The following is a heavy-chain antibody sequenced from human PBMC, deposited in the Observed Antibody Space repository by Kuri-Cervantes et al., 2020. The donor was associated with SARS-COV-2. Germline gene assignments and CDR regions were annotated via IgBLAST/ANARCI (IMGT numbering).Heavy chain of an antibody. CDR2: ITTYNSNT. CDR3: ARDSRGAPGIAAAATLGNYGMDV. V-gene: IGHV1-18*01. Sequence: ASVKVSCKASGYTFPSYAMHWVRQDPGQRLEWMGLITTYNSNTNYAQKLQGRVTMTTDTSKSTAYMELRSLRSDDTAVYYCARDSRGAPGIAAAATLGNYGMDVWGQGTTVTVSS. D-gene: IGHD6-13*01. CDR1: GYTFPSYA. J-gene: IGHJ6*02.